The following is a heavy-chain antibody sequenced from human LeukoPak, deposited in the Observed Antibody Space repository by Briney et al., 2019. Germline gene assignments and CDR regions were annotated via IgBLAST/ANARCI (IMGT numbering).Heavy chain of an antibody. CDR1: SGSISSSSYY. Sequence: SETLSLTCTVSSGSISSSSYYWGWIRQPPGKGLEWIGNIYYSGSTYYNPSLKSRVTISVDTSKNQFSLKLSSVTAADTAVYYCARQSGSYGVYYYYMDVWGKGTTVTISS. D-gene: IGHD1-26*01. V-gene: IGHV4-39*01. J-gene: IGHJ6*03. CDR2: IYYSGST. CDR3: ARQSGSYGVYYYYMDV.